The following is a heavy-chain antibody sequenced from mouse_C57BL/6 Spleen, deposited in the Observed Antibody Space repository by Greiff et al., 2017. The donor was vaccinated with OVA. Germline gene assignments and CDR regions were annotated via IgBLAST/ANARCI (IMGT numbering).Heavy chain of an antibody. CDR2: ISYDGSN. J-gene: IGHJ2*01. D-gene: IGHD2-2*01. Sequence: EVQLKESGPGLVKPSQSLSLTCSVTGYSITSGYYWNWIRQFPGNKLEWMGYISYDGSNNYNPSLKNRISITRDTSKNQFFLKLNSVTTEDTATYYCARVSWFPEDYFDYWGQGTTLTVSS. CDR3: ARVSWFPEDYFDY. V-gene: IGHV3-6*01. CDR1: GYSITSGYY.